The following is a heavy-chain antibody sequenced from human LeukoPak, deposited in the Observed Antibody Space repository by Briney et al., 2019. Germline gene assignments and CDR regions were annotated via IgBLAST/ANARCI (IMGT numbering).Heavy chain of an antibody. D-gene: IGHD2-2*01. V-gene: IGHV4-34*01. Sequence: SETLSLTCAGYSGSFSGYYWSWIRQPPGKGLEWIGEINHSGSTNFNPSLKSRVTISLDTSKNQFSLKVSSVTAADTAVYYCARSPCSSTSCYYYYGMDVWGQGTTVTVSS. J-gene: IGHJ6*02. CDR1: SGSFSGYY. CDR3: ARSPCSSTSCYYYYGMDV. CDR2: INHSGST.